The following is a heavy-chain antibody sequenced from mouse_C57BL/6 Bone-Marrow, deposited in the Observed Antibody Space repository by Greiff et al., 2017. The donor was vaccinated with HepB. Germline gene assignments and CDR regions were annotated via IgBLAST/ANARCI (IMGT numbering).Heavy chain of an antibody. CDR3: AKMNYDLYYAMDY. V-gene: IGHV7-3*01. Sequence: EVQRVESGGGLVQPGGSLSLSCAASGFTFTDYYMSWVRQPPGKALEWLGFIRNKANGYTTEYSASVKGRFTISRDNSQSILYLQMNALRAEDSATYYCAKMNYDLYYAMDYWGQGTSVTVSS. CDR1: GFTFTDYY. D-gene: IGHD2-4*01. J-gene: IGHJ4*01. CDR2: IRNKANGYTT.